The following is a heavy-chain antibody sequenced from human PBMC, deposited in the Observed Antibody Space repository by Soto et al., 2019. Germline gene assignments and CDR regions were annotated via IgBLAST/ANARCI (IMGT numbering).Heavy chain of an antibody. CDR1: GGSISSSSYY. CDR3: AGGDYYHSSGYYFYYYTMDV. Sequence: QLHLQESGPGLVKPSETLSLTCTVSGGSISSSSYYWGWIRQPPGKGLEWIGNVYYGGSTYYNPSLKSRVTISVETSKSQFSLKLSSVTAADTAVYYCAGGDYYHSSGYYFYYYTMDVWGQGITVTVSS. CDR2: VYYGGST. V-gene: IGHV4-39*01. J-gene: IGHJ6*02. D-gene: IGHD3-22*01.